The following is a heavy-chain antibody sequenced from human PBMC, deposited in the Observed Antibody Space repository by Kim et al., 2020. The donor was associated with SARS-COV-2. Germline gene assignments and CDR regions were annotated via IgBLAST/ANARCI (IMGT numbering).Heavy chain of an antibody. J-gene: IGHJ6*02. Sequence: VKARFTIPRDNSKNTLFLQMNSLRDEDTAVYYCARSRATVRGVTTYSGLDVWGQGTTVTVSS. CDR3: ARSRATVRGVTTYSGLDV. D-gene: IGHD4-4*01. V-gene: IGHV3-23*01.